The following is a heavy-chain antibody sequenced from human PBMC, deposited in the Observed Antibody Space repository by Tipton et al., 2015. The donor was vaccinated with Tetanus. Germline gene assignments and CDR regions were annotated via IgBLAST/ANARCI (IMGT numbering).Heavy chain of an antibody. CDR3: ARVYRMVRGGYYYGLDV. Sequence: TLSLTCSVSGESIRSYYWSWIRQPPGRGLEWIGYMFYSGSTNYNPSLKSRLTMSVDTSKNQFSLEVRSVSAADTAVYYCARVYRMVRGGYYYGLDVWGQGTTVTVSS. CDR2: MFYSGST. CDR1: GESIRSYY. D-gene: IGHD3-10*01. V-gene: IGHV4-59*01. J-gene: IGHJ6*02.